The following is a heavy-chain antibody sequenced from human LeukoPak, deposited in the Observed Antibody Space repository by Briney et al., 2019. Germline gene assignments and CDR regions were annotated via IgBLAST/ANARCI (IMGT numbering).Heavy chain of an antibody. CDR3: TRGPYGDSSDFDY. CDR2: IRGKGYGGTT. D-gene: IGHD4-17*01. J-gene: IGHJ4*02. CDR1: GFTFGDYT. Sequence: GGSLRLSCTGSGFTFGDYTMSWFRQAPGKGLEWVGLIRGKGYGGTTKYAASVKGRFTISRDDSKSIAYLQMNSLKTEDIAVYYCTRGPYGDSSDFDYWGQGTLVTVSS. V-gene: IGHV3-49*03.